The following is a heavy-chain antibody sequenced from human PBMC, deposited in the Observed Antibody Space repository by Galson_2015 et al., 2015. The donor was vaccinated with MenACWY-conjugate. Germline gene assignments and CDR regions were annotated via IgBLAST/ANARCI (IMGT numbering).Heavy chain of an antibody. CDR1: GSSFRSYW. CDR3: TRRDCSGGSCYSDS. Sequence: QSGAEVKKPGESLPISFKGSGSSFRSYWIGWVRQMPGKGLELMGIIYPGDSTTRYSPSFQGQVTFSADKSIGTAYLQWSSLKSSDTAMYYCTRRDCSGGSCYSDSWGQGTLVTVSS. D-gene: IGHD2-15*01. V-gene: IGHV5-51*01. J-gene: IGHJ4*02. CDR2: IYPGDSTT.